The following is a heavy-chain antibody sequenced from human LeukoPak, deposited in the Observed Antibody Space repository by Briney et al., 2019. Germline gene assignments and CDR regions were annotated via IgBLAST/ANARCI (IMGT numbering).Heavy chain of an antibody. Sequence: PGRSLRLSCAASGFTFDDYVMHWVRQAPGKGLEWVSYISSSGSTIYYADSVKGRFTISRDNAKNSLYLQMNSLRAEDTAVYYCASPRVVAARQDYWGQGTLVTVSS. J-gene: IGHJ4*02. V-gene: IGHV3-48*03. CDR3: ASPRVVAARQDY. D-gene: IGHD2-15*01. CDR2: ISSSGSTI. CDR1: GFTFDDYV.